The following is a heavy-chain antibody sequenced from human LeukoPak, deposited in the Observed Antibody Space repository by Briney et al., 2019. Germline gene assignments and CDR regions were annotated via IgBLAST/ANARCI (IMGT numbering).Heavy chain of an antibody. V-gene: IGHV3-23*01. CDR2: ITGSGDST. CDR1: GFTFSTYA. Sequence: GGSLRLSCAASGFTFSTYAMCWVRQAPGKGLQLVSAITGSGDSTSYADSVKGRFTISRDNSKNTLYLQMNSLRAEDTAAYYCAKGYCTSTSCYVAPHYWGQGTLVTVSS. J-gene: IGHJ4*02. CDR3: AKGYCTSTSCYVAPHY. D-gene: IGHD2-2*01.